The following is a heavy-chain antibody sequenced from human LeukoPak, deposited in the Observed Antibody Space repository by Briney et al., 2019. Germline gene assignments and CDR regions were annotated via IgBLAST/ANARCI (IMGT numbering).Heavy chain of an antibody. CDR3: ATTNDGGGYQWGDFFDY. D-gene: IGHD3-22*01. V-gene: IGHV1-69*04. CDR2: IISNLGTT. Sequence: SVKVSCKASGGTSNSHAISWVRQAPGQGLEWMGRIISNLGTTNRAQKFQDRVTLTADKSTNTAYMELTSLTSDDTAIFYCATTNDGGGYQWGDFFDYWGQGTLVTVSS. J-gene: IGHJ4*02. CDR1: GGTSNSHA.